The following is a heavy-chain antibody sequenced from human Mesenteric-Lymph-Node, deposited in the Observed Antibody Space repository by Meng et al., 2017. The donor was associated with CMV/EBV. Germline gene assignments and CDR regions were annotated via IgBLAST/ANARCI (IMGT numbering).Heavy chain of an antibody. D-gene: IGHD2-2*02. CDR1: GYTFTNSY. Sequence: ASVKVSCKTSGYTFTNSYFHWVRQAPGQGLEWMTRINPSGDSTIYAQKFQGRVTMTRDTSISTAYMELSRLRSDDTAVYYCARLATYCSSTSCYTRLDYWGQGTLVTVSS. V-gene: IGHV1-46*01. CDR2: INPSGDST. J-gene: IGHJ4*02. CDR3: ARLATYCSSTSCYTRLDY.